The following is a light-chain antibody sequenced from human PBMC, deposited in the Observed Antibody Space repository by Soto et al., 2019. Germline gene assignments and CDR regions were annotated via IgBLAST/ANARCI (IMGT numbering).Light chain of an antibody. CDR1: SGHSSYI. CDR2: LEGSGSY. J-gene: IGLJ3*02. V-gene: IGLV4-60*02. CDR3: ETWDSNIHWV. Sequence: QSVLTQSSSASASLGSSVKLTCTLSSGHSSYIFAWHQQQPGKAPRYLMKLEGSGSYNKGSGVPDRFSGSSSGADRYLTIPNLQFEDEADYYCETWDSNIHWVFGGGTKVTVL.